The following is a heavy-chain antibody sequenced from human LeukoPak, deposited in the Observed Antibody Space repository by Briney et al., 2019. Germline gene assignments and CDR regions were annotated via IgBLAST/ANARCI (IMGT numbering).Heavy chain of an antibody. CDR3: ARWAAAGDAFDI. CDR1: GFTFSDHY. V-gene: IGHV3-72*01. Sequence: GGSLRLSCAASGFTFSDHYIDWARQAPGKGLEWVARSRKKVNSYTTEYAASVKGRFTILRDDSKSSVYLQMNSLKTEDTAVYYCARWAAAGDAFDIWGQGTMVTVSS. D-gene: IGHD6-13*01. CDR2: SRKKVNSYTT. J-gene: IGHJ3*02.